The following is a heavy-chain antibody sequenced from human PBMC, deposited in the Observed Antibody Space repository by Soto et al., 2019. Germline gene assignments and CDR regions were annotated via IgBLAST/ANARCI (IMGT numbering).Heavy chain of an antibody. Sequence: QVQVVQSGAERTKPGASVKVSCTASGYTFTNYHIHWVRQAPGQGLEWLGWIDPNSGGTKYAEKFQGRVTVTRGTAIRTAYMELNSLRSDGTAVYYCARRSGSYSDFDFWGQGTLVTVSS. CDR1: GYTFTNYH. V-gene: IGHV1-2*02. CDR3: ARRSGSYSDFDF. D-gene: IGHD1-26*01. J-gene: IGHJ4*02. CDR2: IDPNSGGT.